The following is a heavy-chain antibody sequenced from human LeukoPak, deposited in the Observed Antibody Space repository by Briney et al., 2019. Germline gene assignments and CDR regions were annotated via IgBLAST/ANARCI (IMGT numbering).Heavy chain of an antibody. Sequence: GGSLRLSCAASGFTFSSYGMHWGRQAPGTGLEWVAFIRYDGSNKYYADSVKGRFTISRDNSKNTLYLQMNSLRAEDTAVYYCAGGGWYYFDYWGQGTLVTVSS. CDR2: IRYDGSNK. D-gene: IGHD6-19*01. CDR1: GFTFSSYG. V-gene: IGHV3-30*02. CDR3: AGGGWYYFDY. J-gene: IGHJ4*02.